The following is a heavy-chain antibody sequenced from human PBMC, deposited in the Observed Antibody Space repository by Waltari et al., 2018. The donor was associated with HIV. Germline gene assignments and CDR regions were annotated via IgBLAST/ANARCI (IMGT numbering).Heavy chain of an antibody. V-gene: IGHV3-30*04. CDR1: GFTFSSYA. Sequence: QVQLVESGGGVVQPGRSLRLSCAASGFTFSSYAMPWVRQAPGKGLEWVAVISYDGSNKYYADSVKGRFTISRDNSKNTLYLQMNSLRAEDTAVYYCARSGSITMIESRTFDYWGQGTLVTVSS. CDR3: ARSGSITMIESRTFDY. D-gene: IGHD3-22*01. CDR2: ISYDGSNK. J-gene: IGHJ4*02.